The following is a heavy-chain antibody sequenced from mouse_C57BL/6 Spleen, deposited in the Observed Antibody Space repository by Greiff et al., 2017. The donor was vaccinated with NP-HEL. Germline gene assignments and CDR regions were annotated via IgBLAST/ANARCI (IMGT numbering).Heavy chain of an antibody. D-gene: IGHD1-1*01. CDR3: AMPLYYGSSYWYFDV. J-gene: IGHJ1*03. Sequence: EVKLQQSGAELVKPGASVKLSCTASGFNIKDYYMHWVKQRPEQGLEWIGRIDPEDGETKYAPKFQGKATITADTSSNTTYLQLSSLTSEDTAVYYCAMPLYYGSSYWYFDVWGTGTTVTVSS. CDR1: GFNIKDYY. CDR2: IDPEDGET. V-gene: IGHV14-2*01.